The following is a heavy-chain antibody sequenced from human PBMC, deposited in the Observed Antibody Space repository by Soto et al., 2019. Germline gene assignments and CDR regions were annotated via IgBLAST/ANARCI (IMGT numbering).Heavy chain of an antibody. Sequence: SETLSLTYAVYGGSFSGYYWSWIRQPPGKGLEWIGDINHSGSTNYNPSLKSRVTISVDTSKNQFSLKLSSVTAADKAVYYCARETPPDIVVVPDGREYGMDVWGQGTTVT. V-gene: IGHV4-34*01. CDR3: ARETPPDIVVVPDGREYGMDV. D-gene: IGHD2-2*01. CDR2: INHSGST. J-gene: IGHJ6*02. CDR1: GGSFSGYY.